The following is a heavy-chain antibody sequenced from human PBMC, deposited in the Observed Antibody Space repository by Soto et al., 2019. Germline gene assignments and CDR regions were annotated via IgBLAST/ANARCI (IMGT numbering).Heavy chain of an antibody. D-gene: IGHD3-3*01. J-gene: IGHJ6*02. CDR3: ARDRDLWSGYSKYYYYGMDV. V-gene: IGHV1-69*13. CDR2: IIPIFGTA. CDR1: GGTFSSYA. Sequence: SVKVSCKASGGTFSSYAISWVRQAPGQGLEWMGGIIPIFGTANYAQKFQGRVTITADESTSTAYMELSSLRSEDTAVYYCARDRDLWSGYSKYYYYGMDVWGQGTTVTVSS.